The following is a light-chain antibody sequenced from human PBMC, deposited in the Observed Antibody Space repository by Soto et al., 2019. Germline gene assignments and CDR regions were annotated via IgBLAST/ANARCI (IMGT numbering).Light chain of an antibody. CDR3: AAWDDSLNGQV. CDR2: SNN. J-gene: IGLJ1*01. Sequence: QSVLTQPPSASWTPGQRVTISCSGSSSNIGSNTVNWYQQLPGTAPKLLIYSNNQRPSGVPDRFSGSKSGTSASLAISGLQSEDEADYYCAAWDDSLNGQVFGTGTKVTVL. V-gene: IGLV1-44*01. CDR1: SSNIGSNT.